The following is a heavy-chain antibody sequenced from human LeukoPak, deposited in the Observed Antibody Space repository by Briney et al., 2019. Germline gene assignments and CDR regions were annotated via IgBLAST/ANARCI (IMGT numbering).Heavy chain of an antibody. CDR1: GFTFDDYA. CDR2: ISSSSSTI. V-gene: IGHV3-48*01. J-gene: IGHJ4*02. CDR3: ARGAYYYED. D-gene: IGHD3-22*01. Sequence: GGSLRLSCAASGFTFDDYAMHWVRQAPGKGLEWVSYISSSSSTIYYADSVKGRFTISRDNAKNSLYLQMNSLRAEDTAVYYCARGAYYYEDWGQGTLVTVSS.